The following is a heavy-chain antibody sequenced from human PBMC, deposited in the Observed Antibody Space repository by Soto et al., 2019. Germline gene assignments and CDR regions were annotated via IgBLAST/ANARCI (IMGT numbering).Heavy chain of an antibody. J-gene: IGHJ4*02. Sequence: EMQLVESGGGLVQPGGSLRLSCVASGFTFSHSWMSWVRQAPGKGLEWVANMDGGGTDIHYLDSVKGRFTISRDNAKNSLYLQMSSLRVEDTAVYYCAGDHWGPAHFRGQGTLVTVSS. CDR2: MDGGGTDI. CDR1: GFTFSHSW. D-gene: IGHD2-2*01. V-gene: IGHV3-7*04. CDR3: AGDHWGPAHF.